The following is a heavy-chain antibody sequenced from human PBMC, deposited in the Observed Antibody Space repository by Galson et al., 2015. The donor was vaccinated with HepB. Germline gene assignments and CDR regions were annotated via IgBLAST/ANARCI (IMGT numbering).Heavy chain of an antibody. CDR1: GFTFSDYY. CDR2: MSSSGNTI. D-gene: IGHD6-13*01. J-gene: IGHJ6*03. Sequence: SLRLSCPASGFTFSDYYMRWIRQAPGKGLEWVSYMSSSGNTIYNAHSVQGRFTISRDNAKNSLYLQMNSLRAEDTAVYYCARHARIEAAGYYYYYYMDVWGKGTTVTVSS. V-gene: IGHV3-11*01. CDR3: ARHARIEAAGYYYYYYMDV.